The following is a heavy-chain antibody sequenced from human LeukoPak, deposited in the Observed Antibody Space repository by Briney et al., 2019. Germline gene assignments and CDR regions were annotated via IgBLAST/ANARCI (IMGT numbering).Heavy chain of an antibody. CDR3: ARGSLIVTTLDY. CDR2: IYYSGST. J-gene: IGHJ4*02. V-gene: IGHV4-39*07. D-gene: IGHD4-17*01. Sequence: PSETLSLTCTVSGGSISSSSYYWGWIRQPPGKGLEWIGSIYYSGSTYYNPSLKSRVTISVDTSKNQFSLKLSSVTAADTAVYYCARGSLIVTTLDYWGQGTLVTVSS. CDR1: GGSISSSSYY.